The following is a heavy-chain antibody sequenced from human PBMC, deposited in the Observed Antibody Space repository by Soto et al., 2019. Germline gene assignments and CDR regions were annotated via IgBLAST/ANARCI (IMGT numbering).Heavy chain of an antibody. CDR2: IYHSGST. Sequence: SETLSLTCTVSGGSISSYYWSWIRQPPGKGLEWIGYIYHSGSTYYNPSLKSRVTISVDRSKNQFSLKLSSVTAADTAVYYCDRTPDIWGQGTMVTVSS. CDR3: DRTPDI. V-gene: IGHV4-59*12. J-gene: IGHJ3*02. CDR1: GGSISSYY.